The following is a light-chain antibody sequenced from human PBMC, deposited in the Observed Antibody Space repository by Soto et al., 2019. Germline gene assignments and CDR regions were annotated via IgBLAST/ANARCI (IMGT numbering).Light chain of an antibody. Sequence: EIVVTQSPATLSVSPGERVTLSCRAGQSVSSSLAWYQQRPGQAPRLLIYDTSTRAAGISARFSGSGSGTEFTLTISSLQSEDFAVYYCQQRSNWPHFGQGTRLEI. CDR2: DTS. CDR1: QSVSSS. CDR3: QQRSNWPH. J-gene: IGKJ5*01. V-gene: IGKV3-15*01.